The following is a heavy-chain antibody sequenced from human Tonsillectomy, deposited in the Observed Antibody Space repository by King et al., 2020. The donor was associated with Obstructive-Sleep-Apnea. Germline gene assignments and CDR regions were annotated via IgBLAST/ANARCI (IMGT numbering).Heavy chain of an antibody. CDR2: IYYSGGT. V-gene: IGHV4-61*01. D-gene: IGHD4-23*01. J-gene: IGHJ6*02. Sequence: QLQESGPGLVKPSETLSLTCTVSSVSVSSDSYYWTWIRQPPGKGLEWIGYIYYSGGTNYNPSLKSRVTISVDKSQNQFSLKVSSVTAADTAVYYCASLYSGGNTHYHYYGMDVWGQGTTVTVSS. CDR1: SVSVSSDSYY. CDR3: ASLYSGGNTHYHYYGMDV.